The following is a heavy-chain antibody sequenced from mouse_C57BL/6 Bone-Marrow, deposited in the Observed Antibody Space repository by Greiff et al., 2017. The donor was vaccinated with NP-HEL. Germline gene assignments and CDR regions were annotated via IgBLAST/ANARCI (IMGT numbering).Heavy chain of an antibody. J-gene: IGHJ4*01. CDR1: GYTFTSYW. CDR2: IHPNSGST. V-gene: IGHV1-64*01. D-gene: IGHD1-1*01. Sequence: QVQLQQPGAELVKPGASVKLSCKASGYTFTSYWMHWVKQRPGQGLEWIGMIHPNSGSTNYNEKFKSKATLTVDKSSSTAYMQLSSLTSEDSAVYYCATPIYYDGSSYGDYYAMDYWGQGTSVTVSS. CDR3: ATPIYYDGSSYGDYYAMDY.